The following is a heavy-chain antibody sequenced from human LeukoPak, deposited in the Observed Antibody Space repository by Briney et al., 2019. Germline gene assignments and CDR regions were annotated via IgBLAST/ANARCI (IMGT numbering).Heavy chain of an antibody. CDR3: AGENDGVNSLWFDP. V-gene: IGHV4-59*01. J-gene: IGHJ5*02. D-gene: IGHD4-23*01. CDR1: GGSISSYY. CDR2: IYYSGST. Sequence: SETLSLTCTVSGGSISSYYWSWVRQPPGKGLEWIGYIYYSGSTNYNPSLKSRVTISVDTSRNQFSLKLSSVTAADTAVYYCAGENDGVNSLWFDPWGQGTLVTVSS.